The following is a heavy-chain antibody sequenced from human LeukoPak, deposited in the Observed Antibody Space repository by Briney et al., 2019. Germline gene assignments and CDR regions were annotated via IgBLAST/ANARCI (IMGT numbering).Heavy chain of an antibody. CDR2: ISSSSSYI. V-gene: IGHV3-21*01. Sequence: GGSLRLSCIASGFTFSNYPMHWVRQAPGKGLEWVSSISSSSSYIYYADSVKGRFTISRDNAKNSLYLQMNSLRAEDTAVYYCARDKSSFYYMDVWGKGTTVTVSS. CDR1: GFTFSNYP. J-gene: IGHJ6*03. D-gene: IGHD6-19*01. CDR3: ARDKSSFYYMDV.